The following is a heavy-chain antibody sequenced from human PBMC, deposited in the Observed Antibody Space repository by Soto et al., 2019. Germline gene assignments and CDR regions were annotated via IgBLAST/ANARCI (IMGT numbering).Heavy chain of an antibody. CDR1: GYTFTSYD. V-gene: IGHV1-8*01. CDR3: ARQTTVTHRNGMDV. D-gene: IGHD4-17*01. Sequence: ASVKVSCKASGYTFTSYDINWVRQATGQGLEWMGWMNPNSGNTGYAQKFQGRVTMTRNTSISTAYMELSSLRSEDTAVYYCARQTTVTHRNGMDVWGQGTTVTVSS. J-gene: IGHJ6*02. CDR2: MNPNSGNT.